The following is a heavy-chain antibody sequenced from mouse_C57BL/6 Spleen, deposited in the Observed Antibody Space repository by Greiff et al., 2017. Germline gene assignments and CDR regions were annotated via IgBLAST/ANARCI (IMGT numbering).Heavy chain of an antibody. CDR2: IYPGSGST. CDR3: ARGDYYGSSDY. V-gene: IGHV1-55*01. J-gene: IGHJ2*01. D-gene: IGHD1-1*01. Sequence: QVQLQQPGAELVQPGASVRMSCKASGYTFTSYWITWVKQRPGQGLEWIGVIYPGSGSTNYNEKFKSKATLTVDTSSSTAYMQLSSVTSEDSAVYYCARGDYYGSSDYWGQGTTLTVSS. CDR1: GYTFTSYW.